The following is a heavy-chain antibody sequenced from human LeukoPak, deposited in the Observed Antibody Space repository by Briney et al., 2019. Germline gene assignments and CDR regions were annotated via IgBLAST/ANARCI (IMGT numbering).Heavy chain of an antibody. CDR3: AKRRYSSSWEADY. D-gene: IGHD6-13*01. CDR2: ISGNGGST. J-gene: IGHJ4*02. Sequence: GGSLRLSCAASGFTFSSYAMSWVRQAPGKGLEWVSAISGNGGSTYYADSVKGRFTISRDNSKNTLYLQMNSLRAEDTAVYYCAKRRYSSSWEADYWGQGTLVTVSS. CDR1: GFTFSSYA. V-gene: IGHV3-23*01.